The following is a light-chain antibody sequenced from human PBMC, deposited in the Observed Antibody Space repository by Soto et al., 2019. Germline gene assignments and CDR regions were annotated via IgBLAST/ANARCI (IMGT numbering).Light chain of an antibody. CDR3: HQYGSSRHT. V-gene: IGKV3-20*01. CDR2: GAS. CDR1: QSVSSSY. J-gene: IGKJ2*01. Sequence: EIVLTQSPGTLSLSPGERATLSCRASQSVSSSYLAWYQQKPGQAPRLLMYGASNSATGIPARFSGSGSGTDFTLTISRLEPEDFAVYYWHQYGSSRHTFGQGTKLEIK.